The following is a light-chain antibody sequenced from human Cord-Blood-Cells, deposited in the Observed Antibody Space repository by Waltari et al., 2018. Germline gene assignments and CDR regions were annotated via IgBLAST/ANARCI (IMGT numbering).Light chain of an antibody. Sequence: DIQMTQSPSSLSASVGDRVTITYRASQSISSYLNWYQQKPGKAPKLLIYAASSLQSGVPSRFSGSGSGTDFTLTISSLQPEDFATYYCLQHNSYPPSFGQGTKLEIK. CDR1: QSISSY. CDR3: LQHNSYPPS. CDR2: AAS. V-gene: IGKV1-39*01. J-gene: IGKJ2*03.